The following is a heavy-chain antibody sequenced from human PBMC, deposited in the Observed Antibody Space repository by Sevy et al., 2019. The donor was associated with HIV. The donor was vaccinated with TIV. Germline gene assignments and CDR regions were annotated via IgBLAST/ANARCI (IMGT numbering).Heavy chain of an antibody. V-gene: IGHV1-2*04. J-gene: IGHJ5*02. CDR1: KYPFNGYY. CDR3: ARGYYDSSGYYYH. Sequence: ASVKVSCKASKYPFNGYYIHWVRQAPGQGLEWMAWINPNSGATNYAQKFQGWVTMTRDTSISTAYMELSRLRFDDTAVYYCARGYYDSSGYYYHWGQGTLVTVSS. D-gene: IGHD3-22*01. CDR2: INPNSGAT.